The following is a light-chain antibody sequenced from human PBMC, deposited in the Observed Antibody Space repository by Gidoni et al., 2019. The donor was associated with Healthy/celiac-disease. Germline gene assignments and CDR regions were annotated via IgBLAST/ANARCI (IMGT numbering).Light chain of an antibody. Sequence: QSVLTQPPSVSGAQGQRVTISCTGSSSNIGAGSDVHWYQQLPGTAPKLLIYGNSNRPSVVPDRFSGSKSGTSASLAITGLQAEDEADYYCQSYDSSLSVLYVFGTGTKVTVL. CDR2: GNS. V-gene: IGLV1-40*01. J-gene: IGLJ1*01. CDR1: SSNIGAGSD. CDR3: QSYDSSLSVLYV.